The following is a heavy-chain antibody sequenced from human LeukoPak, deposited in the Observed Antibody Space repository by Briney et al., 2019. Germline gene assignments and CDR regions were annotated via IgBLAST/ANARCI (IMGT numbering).Heavy chain of an antibody. J-gene: IGHJ4*02. CDR1: GFTFDDYA. CDR3: AKDILPLMTTGMFDY. V-gene: IGHV3-9*01. CDR2: ISWNSGSI. Sequence: GGSLRLSCAASGFTFDDYAMHWVRQAPGKGLEGVSGISWNSGSIGYADSVKGRFTISRDNAKNSLYLQMNSLRAEDTALYYCAKDILPLMTTGMFDYWGQGTLVTVSS. D-gene: IGHD4-17*01.